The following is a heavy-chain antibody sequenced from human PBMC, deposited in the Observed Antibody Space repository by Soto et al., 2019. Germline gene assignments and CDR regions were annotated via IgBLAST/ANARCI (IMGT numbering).Heavy chain of an antibody. D-gene: IGHD3-10*01. CDR2: IYSGGTT. CDR3: ARDYRLMVRGAGFDY. CDR1: GLSVSGNY. Sequence: EVQLVESGGGLVQPGGSLRLSCAASGLSVSGNYMSWVRQAPGKGLEWVSVIYSGGTTYYADSVKGRFIISRDISKNTLYLQMNSLRVEDTAGYYCARDYRLMVRGAGFDYWGQGTLVTVSS. J-gene: IGHJ4*02. V-gene: IGHV3-66*01.